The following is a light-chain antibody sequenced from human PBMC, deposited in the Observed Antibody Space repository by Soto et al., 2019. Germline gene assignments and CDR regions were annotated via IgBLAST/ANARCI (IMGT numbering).Light chain of an antibody. CDR1: SSDVGGYNY. CDR2: EVS. CDR3: SSYTSFSTYV. V-gene: IGLV2-14*01. Sequence: QSALTQPASVSGSPGQSITISCTGTSSDVGGYNYVSWYQQHPGKAPKLMIYEVSNRTSGVSNRFSGSKSDNTASLTISGLQAEDEADYYCSSYTSFSTYVFGTGTKLTVL. J-gene: IGLJ1*01.